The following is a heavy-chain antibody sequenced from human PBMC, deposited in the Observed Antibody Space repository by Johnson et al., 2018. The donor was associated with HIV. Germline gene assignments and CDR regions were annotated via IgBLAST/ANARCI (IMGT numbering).Heavy chain of an antibody. J-gene: IGHJ3*01. CDR3: ARGIVGATSGDAFEV. Sequence: VQLVESGGGVVQPGRSLRLSCAASGFTFSSYWMSWVRQVPERGLEWVANIDEHGGARNYADSVTGRFTISRDTAQNSVHLEMNSLRAEDTAVYYCARGIVGATSGDAFEVWGQGTMVTVSS. D-gene: IGHD1-26*01. CDR1: GFTFSSYW. CDR2: IDEHGGAR. V-gene: IGHV3-7*01.